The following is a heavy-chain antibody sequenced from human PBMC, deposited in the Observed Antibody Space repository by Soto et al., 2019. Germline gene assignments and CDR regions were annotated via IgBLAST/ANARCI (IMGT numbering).Heavy chain of an antibody. J-gene: IGHJ6*03. CDR1: GYTFTGYY. CDR3: ARAHYDILTGYYMGYYYYYLDV. V-gene: IGHV1-2*04. D-gene: IGHD3-9*01. Sequence: ASVKVSCKASGYTFTGYYMHWVRQAPGQGLEWMGWINPNSGGTNYAQKFQGWVTMTRDTSVSTAYMGLSRLRSDDTAVYYCARAHYDILTGYYMGYYYYYLDVWGKGTTVTVSS. CDR2: INPNSGGT.